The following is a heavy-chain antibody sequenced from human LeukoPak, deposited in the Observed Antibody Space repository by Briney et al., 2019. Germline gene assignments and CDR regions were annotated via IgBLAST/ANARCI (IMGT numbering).Heavy chain of an antibody. CDR3: ARGRSYDGSGSSYFDH. CDR1: GGSIGTYD. D-gene: IGHD3-10*01. CDR2: VFASGNT. J-gene: IGHJ4*02. Sequence: SETLSLTCTVSGGSIGTYDGGWIRQPAGKDLEFIRRVFASGNTDYNPSLQSRVTMSVDTSKNQFSLKLTSVTAADAAVYYCARGRSYDGSGSSYFDHWGQGTLVTVSS. V-gene: IGHV4-4*07.